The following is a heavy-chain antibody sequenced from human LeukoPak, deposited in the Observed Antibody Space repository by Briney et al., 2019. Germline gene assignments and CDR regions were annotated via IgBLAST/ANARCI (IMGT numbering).Heavy chain of an antibody. CDR1: GGTSSSYA. D-gene: IGHD1-26*01. CDR3: ASGPGTPKGIDY. J-gene: IGHJ4*02. CDR2: IITIFGTA. Sequence: SVKVSCKASGGTSSSYAISWVRQAPGQGLEWMGGIITIFGTANYAQKFQGRVTITADESTSTAYMELSSLRSEDTAVYYCASGPGTPKGIDYWGQGTLVTVSS. V-gene: IGHV1-69*13.